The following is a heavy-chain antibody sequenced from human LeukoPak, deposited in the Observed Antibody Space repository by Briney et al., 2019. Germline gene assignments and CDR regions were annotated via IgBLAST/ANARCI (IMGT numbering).Heavy chain of an antibody. CDR1: GGSFRGYY. J-gene: IGHJ5*02. V-gene: IGHV4-34*01. CDR2: INHSGST. CDR3: ASGAYYYDSSGYTNWFDP. D-gene: IGHD3-22*01. Sequence: PSETLSLTCAVYGGSFRGYYWSWIRQPPGKGVEWIGEINHSGSTNYNPSLKSRVTISVDTSKNQFSLKLSSVTAADTAVYYCASGAYYYDSSGYTNWFDPWGQGTLVTVSS.